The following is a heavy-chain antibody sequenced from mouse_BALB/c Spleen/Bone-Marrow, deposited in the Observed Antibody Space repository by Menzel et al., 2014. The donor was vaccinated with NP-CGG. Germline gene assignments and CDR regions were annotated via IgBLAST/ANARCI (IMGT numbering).Heavy chain of an antibody. D-gene: IGHD1-1*01. CDR1: GFNIKDTY. V-gene: IGHV14-3*02. CDR3: APYYYGSSSFAY. CDR2: IDPANGNT. Sequence: AQLQQSGAELVKPGASVKLSCTASGFNIKDTYMHWVKQRPEQGLEWIGRIDPANGNTKYDPKFQGKATITADTSSNTAYLQLSSLTSEDTAVYYCAPYYYGSSSFAYWGQGTLVTVSA. J-gene: IGHJ3*01.